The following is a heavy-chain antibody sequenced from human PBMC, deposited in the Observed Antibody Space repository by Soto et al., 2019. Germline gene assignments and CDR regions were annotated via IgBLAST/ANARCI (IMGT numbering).Heavy chain of an antibody. CDR1: GGSFSGYY. CDR3: ARGFGAGMITFGGPNFDY. D-gene: IGHD3-16*01. Sequence: SETLSLTCAVYGGSFSGYYWSWIRQPPGKGLEWIGEINHSGSTNYNPSLKSRVTISVDTSKNQFSLKLSSVTAADTAVYYCARGFGAGMITFGGPNFDYWGQGTLVTVSS. CDR2: INHSGST. J-gene: IGHJ4*02. V-gene: IGHV4-34*01.